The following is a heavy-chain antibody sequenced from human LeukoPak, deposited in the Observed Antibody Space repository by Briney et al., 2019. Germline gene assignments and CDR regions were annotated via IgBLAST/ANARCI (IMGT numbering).Heavy chain of an antibody. CDR1: GFTFSSYA. CDR2: ISGSGGSI. D-gene: IGHD3-10*01. Sequence: GGSLRLSCAASGFTFSSYAMSWVRQAPGKGLEWVSAISGSGGSIYYADYVKGRFTISRDNSKNTLYLQMNSLRAEDTAVYYCAKKAPGGSGSYYASAFDYWGQGTLVTVSS. J-gene: IGHJ4*02. V-gene: IGHV3-23*01. CDR3: AKKAPGGSGSYYASAFDY.